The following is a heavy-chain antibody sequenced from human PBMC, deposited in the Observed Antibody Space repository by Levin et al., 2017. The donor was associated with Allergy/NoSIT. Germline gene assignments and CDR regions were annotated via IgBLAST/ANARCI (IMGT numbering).Heavy chain of an antibody. J-gene: IGHJ2*01. CDR3: AKDLVTGDRSYYGSIKMQVGGYFDL. CDR1: GFTFSSYA. Sequence: GESLKISCAASGFTFSSYAMSWVRQAPGKGLEWVSAISGSGGSTYYADSVKGRFTISRDNSKNTLYLQMNSLRAEDTAVYYCAKDLVTGDRSYYGSIKMQVGGYFDLWGRGTLVTVSS. V-gene: IGHV3-23*01. D-gene: IGHD3-10*01. CDR2: ISGSGGST.